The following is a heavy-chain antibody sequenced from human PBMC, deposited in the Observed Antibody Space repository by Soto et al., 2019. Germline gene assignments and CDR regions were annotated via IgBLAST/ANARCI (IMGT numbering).Heavy chain of an antibody. CDR2: IIPIFGTA. CDR1: GGTFSSYA. CDR3: ARGSTRYYYDSSGYYTFDY. Sequence: ASVKVSCKASGGTFSSYAISWVRQAPGQGLEWMGGIIPIFGTANYAQKFQGRVTITADESTSTAYMELSSLRSEDTAVYYCARGSTRYYYDSSGYYTFDYWGQGTLVTVSS. D-gene: IGHD3-22*01. V-gene: IGHV1-69*13. J-gene: IGHJ4*02.